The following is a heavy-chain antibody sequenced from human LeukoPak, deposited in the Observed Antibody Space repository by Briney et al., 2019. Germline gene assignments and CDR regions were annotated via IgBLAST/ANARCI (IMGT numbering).Heavy chain of an antibody. CDR3: ARYSRTTGTTSNFDY. CDR1: GFTFSSYA. CDR2: ISYDGSNK. Sequence: GGSLRLSCAASGFTFSSYAMHWVRQAPGKGLEWVAVISYDGSNKYYADSVKGRFTISRDNSKSTLDLQMSSLRAEDTAVYYCARYSRTTGTTSNFDYWGQGTLVTVSS. J-gene: IGHJ4*02. D-gene: IGHD1-1*01. V-gene: IGHV3-30-3*01.